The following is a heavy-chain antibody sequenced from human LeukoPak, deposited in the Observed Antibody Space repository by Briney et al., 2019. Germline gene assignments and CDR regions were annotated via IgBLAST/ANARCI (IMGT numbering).Heavy chain of an antibody. J-gene: IGHJ4*02. V-gene: IGHV4-61*02. CDR2: VYTSGST. D-gene: IGHD2-15*01. Sequence: SQTLSLTCTVSGGSISSDDYYWSWIRQPAGKGLEWIGRVYTSGSTNYNPSLRSRVTISVDTSKNQFSLKLSSVTAADTAVYYCAGMVCSGGSCPFDYWGQGTLVTVSS. CDR1: GGSISSDDYY. CDR3: AGMVCSGGSCPFDY.